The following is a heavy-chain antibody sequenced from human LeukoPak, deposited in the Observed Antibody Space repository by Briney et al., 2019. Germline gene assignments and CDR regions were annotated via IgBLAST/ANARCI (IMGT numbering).Heavy chain of an antibody. CDR2: ISGSSIYI. CDR3: ARDPPYYDGSGYYYDY. J-gene: IGHJ4*02. D-gene: IGHD3-22*01. Sequence: PGGSLRLSCAASGFTFSTYSMNWVRQAPGKGLEWGSSISGSSIYIYYADSVKGRFTISRDNAKNSLYLQLNSLRAEDTAVYYCARDPPYYDGSGYYYDYWGQGTLVTVSS. CDR1: GFTFSTYS. V-gene: IGHV3-21*01.